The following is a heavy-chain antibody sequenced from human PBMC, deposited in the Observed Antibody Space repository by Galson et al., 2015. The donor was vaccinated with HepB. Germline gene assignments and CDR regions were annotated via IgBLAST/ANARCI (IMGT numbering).Heavy chain of an antibody. CDR2: IIPILGIA. J-gene: IGHJ6*03. V-gene: IGHV1-69*10. D-gene: IGHD1-1*01. CDR3: ARGSDWNDVGYYYYYYMDV. Sequence: SVKVSCKASGGTFSSYAISWVRQAPGQGLEWMGGIIPILGIANYAQKFQGRVTITADKSTSTAYMELSSLRSEDTAVYYCARGSDWNDVGYYYYYYMDVWGKGTTVTVSS. CDR1: GGTFSSYA.